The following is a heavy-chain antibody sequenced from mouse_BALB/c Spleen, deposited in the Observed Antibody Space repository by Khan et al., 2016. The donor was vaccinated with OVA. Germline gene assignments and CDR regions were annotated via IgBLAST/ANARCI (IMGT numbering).Heavy chain of an antibody. D-gene: IGHD1-2*01. CDR3: ARRDYYAYNWYFDV. J-gene: IGHJ1*01. CDR2: FNPNNGGT. V-gene: IGHV1-22*01. Sequence: EVQLQQSGPELVKPGASVKISCKTSGFTFTEYTMHWVKQSHGKSLEWIGRFNPNNGGTSYNKQFKGRATLTVDESSSTAYMELRSLTSEDSAFYYCARRDYYAYNWYFDVWGAGTTVTVSS. CDR1: GFTFTEYT.